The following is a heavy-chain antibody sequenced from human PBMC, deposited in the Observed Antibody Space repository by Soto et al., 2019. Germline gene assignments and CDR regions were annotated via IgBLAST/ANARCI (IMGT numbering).Heavy chain of an antibody. CDR1: GFTFSGSA. Sequence: EVQLVESGGGLVQPGGSPKLSCAASGFTFSGSAMHWVRQASGKGLEWVGRIRSKANSYATAYAASVKGRFTISRDDSKNTAYLQMNSLKTEDTAVYYCTRPVNSAAAGTYMDVWGQGTTVTVSS. J-gene: IGHJ6*02. CDR3: TRPVNSAAAGTYMDV. V-gene: IGHV3-73*02. D-gene: IGHD6-13*01. CDR2: IRSKANSYAT.